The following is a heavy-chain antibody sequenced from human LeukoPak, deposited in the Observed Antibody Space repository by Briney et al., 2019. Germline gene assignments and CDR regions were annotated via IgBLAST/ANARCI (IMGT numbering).Heavy chain of an antibody. CDR3: ARAPKRSSTSDSYGYFDY. CDR2: VSPSGGST. CDR1: GGTFSSYA. V-gene: IGHV1-46*01. J-gene: IGHJ4*02. D-gene: IGHD4-17*01. Sequence: ASVKVSCKASGGTFSSYAISWVRQAPGQGLEWMGLVSPSGGSTRYAQKFQGRVTMTRDTSTSTVYMELSSLRSEDTAVYYCARAPKRSSTSDSYGYFDYWGQGTLVTVSS.